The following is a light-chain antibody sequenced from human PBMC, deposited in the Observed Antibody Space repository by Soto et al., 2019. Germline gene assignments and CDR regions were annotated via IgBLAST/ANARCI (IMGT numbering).Light chain of an antibody. CDR2: DAY. Sequence: VLTQSPATLSLSPGDRATLSCRASQSVFGYLAWYQHKPGQAPRLLIYDAYKRATGVPARFSGSGSETDFTLIISSLEPEDFAVYYCQQRRDSPPLTFGGGTRVDIK. J-gene: IGKJ4*01. CDR1: QSVFGY. CDR3: QQRRDSPPLT. V-gene: IGKV3-11*01.